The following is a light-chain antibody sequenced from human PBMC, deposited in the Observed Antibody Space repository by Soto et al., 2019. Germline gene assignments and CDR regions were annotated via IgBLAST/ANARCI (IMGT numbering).Light chain of an antibody. J-gene: IGKJ2*01. V-gene: IGKV3-20*01. CDR3: QQYGSSSFT. CDR1: QSVSSSY. CDR2: ATS. Sequence: EIVLTQSPGTLSLSSGERATLSCRASQSVSSSYLAWYQQKPGQARRLLVYATSSRATGIPDRFSGSGSGTDFTLTISRLEPEDFAVYYCQQYGSSSFTFGQGTKLEIK.